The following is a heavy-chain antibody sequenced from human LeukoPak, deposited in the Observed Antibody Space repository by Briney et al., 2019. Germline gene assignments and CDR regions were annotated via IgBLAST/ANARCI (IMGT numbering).Heavy chain of an antibody. Sequence: PGGSLRLSCTASGFTFGSYGMHWVRQAPGKGLEWVAVMSYGGDDIYYADSVKGRFIISRDNSKNTLYLQMNSLRAEDTAVYSCARDWGVMWLNWYFDLWGRGTLVTVSS. CDR2: MSYGGDDI. CDR3: ARDWGVMWLNWYFDL. D-gene: IGHD3-16*01. V-gene: IGHV3-33*01. J-gene: IGHJ2*01. CDR1: GFTFGSYG.